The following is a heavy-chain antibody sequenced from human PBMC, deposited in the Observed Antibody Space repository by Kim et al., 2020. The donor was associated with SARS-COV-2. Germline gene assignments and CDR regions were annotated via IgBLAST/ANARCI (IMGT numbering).Heavy chain of an antibody. CDR3: VRASAAVGTYYFDY. Sequence: GGSLRLSCAASGFTFSSYWMNWVRQVPGKGLVWVSRINNDGSATMYADSVKGRFTISRDNAKNTLYLQMNSLRVEDTAAYYWVRASAAVGTYYFDYWGQG. CDR2: INNDGSAT. V-gene: IGHV3-74*03. D-gene: IGHD6-13*01. CDR1: GFTFSSYW. J-gene: IGHJ4*02.